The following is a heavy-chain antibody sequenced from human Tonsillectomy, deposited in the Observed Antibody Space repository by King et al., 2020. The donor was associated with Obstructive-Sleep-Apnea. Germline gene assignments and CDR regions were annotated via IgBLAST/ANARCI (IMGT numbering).Heavy chain of an antibody. CDR2: ISSSSSYI. Sequence: VQLVESGGGLVKPGGSLRLSCAASGFTFSSYSMNWVRQAPGKGLEWVASISSSSSYIHYAESVKGRFTISRDNAKNSLYLQMNSLRAEDTAVYYCARDSSYTATFDYWGQGTLVTVSS. CDR3: ARDSSYTATFDY. J-gene: IGHJ4*02. D-gene: IGHD5-18*01. CDR1: GFTFSSYS. V-gene: IGHV3-21*01.